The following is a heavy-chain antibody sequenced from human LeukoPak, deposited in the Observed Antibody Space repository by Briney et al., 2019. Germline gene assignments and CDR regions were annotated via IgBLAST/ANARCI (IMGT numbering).Heavy chain of an antibody. D-gene: IGHD5-12*01. CDR1: GGSISSRSYY. Sequence: SETLSLTCTVSGGSISSRSYYWDWIRQPPGKGLEWIGNLYDSGSTHYNPSLRGRFTISAYTSKNQFSLRLSSVTAADTAVYYCLRHTRPASSGYENAFDIWRQGAIVTVSS. CDR3: LRHTRPASSGYENAFDI. V-gene: IGHV4-39*01. CDR2: LYDSGST. J-gene: IGHJ3*02.